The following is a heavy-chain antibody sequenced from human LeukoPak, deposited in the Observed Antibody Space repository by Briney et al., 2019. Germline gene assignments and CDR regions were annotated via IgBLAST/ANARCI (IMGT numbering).Heavy chain of an antibody. CDR2: ISGSGGST. J-gene: IGHJ4*02. CDR1: GFTFSSYA. V-gene: IGHV3-23*01. D-gene: IGHD6-19*01. CDR3: AKGPNSSGWYRGAFAKYYFDY. Sequence: PGGSLRLSCAASGFTFSSYAMSWVRQAPGKGLEWVSAISGSGGSTYYADSVKGRFTISRDNSKNTLYLQMNSLRAEDTAVYYCAKGPNSSGWYRGAFAKYYFDYWGQGTLVTVSS.